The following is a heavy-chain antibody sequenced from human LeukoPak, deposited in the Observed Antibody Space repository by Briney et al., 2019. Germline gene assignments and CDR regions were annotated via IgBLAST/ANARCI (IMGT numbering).Heavy chain of an antibody. J-gene: IGHJ5*02. Sequence: ASVKVSCKVSGYTLTELSMHWVRQAPGKGLEWMGGFDPEDGETIYAQKFQGRVTITTDESTSTAYMELSSLRSEDTAVYYCVMSGSAAPEDWFDPWGQGTLVTVSS. V-gene: IGHV1-24*01. CDR3: VMSGSAAPEDWFDP. CDR1: GYTLTELS. CDR2: FDPEDGET. D-gene: IGHD2-2*01.